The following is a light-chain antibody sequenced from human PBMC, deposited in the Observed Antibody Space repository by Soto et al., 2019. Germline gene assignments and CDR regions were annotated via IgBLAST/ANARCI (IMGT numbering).Light chain of an antibody. J-gene: IGKJ5*01. CDR2: GAS. CDR1: QSVSSN. Sequence: EIVMTQSPAPLSVSPGERATLSCRASQSVSSNLAWYQQKPGQAPRLLIYGASTRATGIPARFSGSGSGTDFSLTISSLQSEDFAVYYCQQYNNWPPITVGQGTRLEIK. CDR3: QQYNNWPPIT. V-gene: IGKV3-15*01.